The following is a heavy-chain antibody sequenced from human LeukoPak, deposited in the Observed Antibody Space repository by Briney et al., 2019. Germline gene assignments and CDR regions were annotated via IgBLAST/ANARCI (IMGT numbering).Heavy chain of an antibody. D-gene: IGHD5-24*01. CDR2: MYNSGNT. CDR3: ARKDGDY. J-gene: IGHJ4*02. CDR1: GASLSSYH. V-gene: IGHV4-59*01. Sequence: PSETLSLTCTVSGASLSSYHWSWIRQPPGKGLEWIGYMYNSGNTNYNPSLKSRVTMSLDTSKNQFSLKLSSVTAAATAIYYCARKDGDYWGQGTLVIVSS.